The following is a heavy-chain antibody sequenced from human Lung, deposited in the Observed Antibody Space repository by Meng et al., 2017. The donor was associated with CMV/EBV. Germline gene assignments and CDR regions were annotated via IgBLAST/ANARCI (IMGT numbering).Heavy chain of an antibody. D-gene: IGHD2-2*01. Sequence: LSLTCAASGFTFSSYGMHWVRQAPGKGLEWVAVIWYDGSNKYYADSVKGRFTISRDNSKNTLYLQMNSLRAEDTAVYYCAKDSNGMDVWGQGTTVTVSS. CDR1: GFTFSSYG. J-gene: IGHJ6*02. V-gene: IGHV3-33*06. CDR3: AKDSNGMDV. CDR2: IWYDGSNK.